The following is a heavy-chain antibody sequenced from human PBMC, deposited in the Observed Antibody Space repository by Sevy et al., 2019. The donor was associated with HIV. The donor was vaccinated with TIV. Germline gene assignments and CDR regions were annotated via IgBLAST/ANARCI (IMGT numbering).Heavy chain of an antibody. CDR3: AKLGIHTGTSNGMEY. Sequence: GGSLRLSCAASGFNFRTYGMSWVRQAPGKGLEWVSVISNSGGDTHYADSVKGRFTISRDNSKDTLYLQMNSLRPEDTAVYYCAKLGIHTGTSNGMEYWGQGTLVTVS. CDR2: ISNSGGDT. V-gene: IGHV3-23*01. D-gene: IGHD1-26*01. J-gene: IGHJ4*02. CDR1: GFNFRTYG.